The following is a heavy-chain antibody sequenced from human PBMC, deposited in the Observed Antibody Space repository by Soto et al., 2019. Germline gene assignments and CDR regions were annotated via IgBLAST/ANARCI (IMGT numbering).Heavy chain of an antibody. CDR2: ISSSSSYI. V-gene: IGHV3-21*01. D-gene: IGHD6-25*01. Sequence: GGSLRLSCAASGFTFSSYSMNWVRQAPGKGLEWVSSISSSSSYIYYADSVKGRFTISRDNAKNSLYLQMNSLRAEDTAVYYCARDPGRHPGSFDYWGQGTLVTVSS. CDR3: ARDPGRHPGSFDY. CDR1: GFTFSSYS. J-gene: IGHJ4*02.